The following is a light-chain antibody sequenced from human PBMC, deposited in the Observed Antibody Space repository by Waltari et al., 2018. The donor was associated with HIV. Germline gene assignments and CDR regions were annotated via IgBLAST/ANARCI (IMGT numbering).Light chain of an antibody. CDR2: GDT. CDR3: QAWDKNTGI. Sequence: SYELTQPLSVSVALGQTAKVPCGGDSIGSKRVQWYQQKPGQAPVLVIYGDTNRPSGIPERFSGSNSGNTATLSISSAQAGDEADYYCQAWDKNTGIFGTGTKVTVL. V-gene: IGLV3-9*01. J-gene: IGLJ1*01. CDR1: SIGSKR.